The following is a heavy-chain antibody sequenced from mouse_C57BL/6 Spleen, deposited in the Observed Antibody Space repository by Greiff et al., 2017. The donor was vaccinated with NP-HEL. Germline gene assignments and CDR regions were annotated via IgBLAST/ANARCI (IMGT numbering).Heavy chain of an antibody. CDR1: GYTFTSYW. Sequence: QVQLQQPGAELVRPGSSVKLSCKASGYTFTSYWMHWVKQRPIQGLEWIGNIDPSDSETHYNQKFKDKATLTVDKSSSTAYMQLSSLTSEDSAVYYCARDSNYEGYYAMDYWGQGTSVTVSS. D-gene: IGHD2-5*01. J-gene: IGHJ4*01. CDR2: IDPSDSET. V-gene: IGHV1-52*01. CDR3: ARDSNYEGYYAMDY.